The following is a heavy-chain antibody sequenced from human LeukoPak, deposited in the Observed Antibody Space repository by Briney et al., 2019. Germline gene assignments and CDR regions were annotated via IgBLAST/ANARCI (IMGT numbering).Heavy chain of an antibody. J-gene: IGHJ3*02. Sequence: GGSLRLSCAASGFTFSDYYMSWIRQAPGKGLEWVSYISSSGSTIYYADSVKGRFTISRDNAKNLLYLQMNSLRAEDTAVYYCASKGLYDAFDIWGQGTMVTVSS. CDR3: ASKGLYDAFDI. CDR2: ISSSGSTI. V-gene: IGHV3-11*01. CDR1: GFTFSDYY.